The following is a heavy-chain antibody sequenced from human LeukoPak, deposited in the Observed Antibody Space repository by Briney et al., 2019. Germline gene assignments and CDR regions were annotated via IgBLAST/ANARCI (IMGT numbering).Heavy chain of an antibody. CDR1: GGSISSYY. D-gene: IGHD3-10*01. V-gene: IGHV4-59*01. CDR3: ARRGSGSYFDLDY. J-gene: IGHJ4*02. Sequence: SETLSLTCTVSGGSISSYYWSWIRQPPGKGLEWIGYIYYSGSTNYNPSLKSRVTISVDTSKNQFSLKLSSVTAADTAVYYCARRGSGSYFDLDYWGQGTLVTVSS. CDR2: IYYSGST.